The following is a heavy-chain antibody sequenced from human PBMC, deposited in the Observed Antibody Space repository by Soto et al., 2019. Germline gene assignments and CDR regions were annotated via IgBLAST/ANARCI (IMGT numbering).Heavy chain of an antibody. CDR3: AGGGVRGVITRTRDYYGMDV. D-gene: IGHD3-10*01. V-gene: IGHV5-51*01. CDR1: GYSFTSYL. Sequence: GESLKSSCKGSGYSFTSYLIGWVRQIPGKGLEWMGIIYPGDSDTRYSPSFQGQVTISADKSISTAYLQWSSLKASDTAMYYCAGGGVRGVITRTRDYYGMDVWGQGTTVTVSS. CDR2: IYPGDSDT. J-gene: IGHJ6*02.